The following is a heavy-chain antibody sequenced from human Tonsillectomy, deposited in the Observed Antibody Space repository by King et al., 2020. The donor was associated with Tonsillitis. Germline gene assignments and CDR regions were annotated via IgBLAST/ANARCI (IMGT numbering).Heavy chain of an antibody. D-gene: IGHD6-6*01. CDR3: ARIEYSNSSPYFQH. Sequence: VQLQESGPGLVKPSETLSLTCTVSGGSISSYYWSWIRQPPGKGLEWIGYIDYSGSTNYNPSLKSRVTISVDTSKNLFSLKLSSVTAADTAVYYCARIEYSNSSPYFQHWGQGTLVTVSS. CDR2: IDYSGST. CDR1: GGSISSYY. J-gene: IGHJ1*01. V-gene: IGHV4-59*01.